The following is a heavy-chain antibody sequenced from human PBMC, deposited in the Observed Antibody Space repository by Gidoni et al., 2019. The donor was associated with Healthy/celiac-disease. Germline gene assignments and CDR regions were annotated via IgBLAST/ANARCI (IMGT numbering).Heavy chain of an antibody. Sequence: EVQLVESGGGWVQPGRSLRLSCAASGFTFDDYAMHWVRQAPGKGLEWVSGISWNSGSIGYADSVKGRFTISRDNAKNSLYLQMNSLRAEDTALYYCAKATPGADYYFDYWGQGTLVTVSS. CDR3: AKATPGADYYFDY. J-gene: IGHJ4*02. V-gene: IGHV3-9*01. D-gene: IGHD7-27*01. CDR2: ISWNSGSI. CDR1: GFTFDDYA.